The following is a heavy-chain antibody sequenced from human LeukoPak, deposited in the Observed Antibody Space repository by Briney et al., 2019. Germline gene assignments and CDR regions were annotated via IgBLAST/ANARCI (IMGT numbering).Heavy chain of an antibody. CDR2: VYYSGTT. Sequence: SETLSLTCNVSGGSISSSSYYWGWIRQPPGKGPEWIGNVYYSGTTYYSPSLKSRVTMFMDMSKNQYSLKLSSVTAADTAVYYCARRGYPPAPWDQGILVTVSS. CDR3: ARRGYPPAP. D-gene: IGHD3-22*01. V-gene: IGHV4-39*01. J-gene: IGHJ5*02. CDR1: GGSISSSSYY.